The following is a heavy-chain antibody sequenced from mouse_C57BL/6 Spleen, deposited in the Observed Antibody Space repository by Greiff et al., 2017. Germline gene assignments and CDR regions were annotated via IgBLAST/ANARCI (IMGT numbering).Heavy chain of an antibody. CDR2: IHPNSGST. J-gene: IGHJ3*01. D-gene: IGHD2-4*01. V-gene: IGHV1-64*01. CDR1: GYTFTSYW. CDR3: ARNYYDYDAAWFAY. Sequence: QVQLQQPGAELVKPGASVKLSCKASGYTFTSYWMHWVKQRPGQGLEWIGMIHPNSGSTDYNEKFKSKATLTVDKSSSTAYMHLRSLTSEDSSVYYCARNYYDYDAAWFAYWGQGTLVTVSA.